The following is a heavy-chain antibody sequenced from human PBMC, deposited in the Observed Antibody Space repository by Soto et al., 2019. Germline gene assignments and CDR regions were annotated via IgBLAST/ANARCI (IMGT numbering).Heavy chain of an antibody. V-gene: IGHV4-34*01. J-gene: IGHJ4*02. CDR3: ARGALGYDFWSGYYMGRYFDY. D-gene: IGHD3-3*01. CDR1: GGSFSGYY. Sequence: SETLSLTCAVYGGSFSGYYWSWIRQPPGKGLEWIGEINHSGSTNYNPSLKSRVTISVDTSKNQFSLKLSSVTAADTAVYYCARGALGYDFWSGYYMGRYFDYWGQGTRVTV. CDR2: INHSGST.